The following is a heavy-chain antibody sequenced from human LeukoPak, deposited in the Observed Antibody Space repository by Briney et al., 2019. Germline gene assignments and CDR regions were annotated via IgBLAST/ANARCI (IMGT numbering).Heavy chain of an antibody. V-gene: IGHV3-21*01. CDR3: ARQGPTGDFDN. D-gene: IGHD3-10*01. CDR2: ISSTGTYI. J-gene: IGHJ4*02. CDR1: GFTFSRYS. Sequence: PGGSLRLSCAASGFTFSRYSMDWVRQAPGKGLEWVSYISSTGTYIHYADSVKGRFTISRDNAKNSLYLQVNSLRAEDTGVYYCARQGPTGDFDNWGQGTLVTVSS.